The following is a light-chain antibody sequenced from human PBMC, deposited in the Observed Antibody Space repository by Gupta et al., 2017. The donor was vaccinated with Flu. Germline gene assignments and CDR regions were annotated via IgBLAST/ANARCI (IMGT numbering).Light chain of an antibody. CDR1: QSVSTK. Sequence: ERVILSCRASQSVSTKVAWYQQKPGQAPRLLIYDAPTRATGIPARFTGSGSGTEFTLLISSLQSEDFALYYCQQYYDWPPLTFGGGTKVDVK. J-gene: IGKJ4*01. V-gene: IGKV3-15*01. CDR2: DAP. CDR3: QQYYDWPPLT.